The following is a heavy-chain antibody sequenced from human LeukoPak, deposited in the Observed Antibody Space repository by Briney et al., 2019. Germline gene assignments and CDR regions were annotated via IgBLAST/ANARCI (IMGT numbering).Heavy chain of an antibody. J-gene: IGHJ4*02. CDR2: INPNSGGT. V-gene: IGHV1-2*02. D-gene: IGHD6-19*01. Sequence: ASVKVSCKASGYTFTGYYMHWVRQAPGQGLEWMGWINPNSGGTNYAQKFQGRVAMTRDTSISTAYMELSRLRSDDTAVYYCAREGVEQWLTIDYWGQGTLVTVSS. CDR3: AREGVEQWLTIDY. CDR1: GYTFTGYY.